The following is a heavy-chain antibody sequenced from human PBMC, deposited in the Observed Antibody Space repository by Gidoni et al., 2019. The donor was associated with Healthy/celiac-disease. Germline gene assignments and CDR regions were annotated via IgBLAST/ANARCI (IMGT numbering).Heavy chain of an antibody. V-gene: IGHV4-39*07. CDR2: IYYSGST. CDR3: ASRFGEVTGVFDY. CDR1: GGPISRSSYY. Sequence: QLQLQEPGPGLVKPSETLSLTCTVSGGPISRSSYYWGWIRQPPGKGLEWIGSIYYSGSTYYNPSLKSRVTISVDTSKNQFSLKLSSVTAADTAVYYCASRFGEVTGVFDYWGQGTLVTVSS. J-gene: IGHJ4*02. D-gene: IGHD3-10*01.